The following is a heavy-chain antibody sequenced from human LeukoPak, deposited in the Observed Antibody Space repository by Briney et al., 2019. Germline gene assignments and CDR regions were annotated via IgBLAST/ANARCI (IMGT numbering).Heavy chain of an antibody. V-gene: IGHV1-2*02. D-gene: IGHD2-2*01. Sequence: GASVKVSCKASGYTFTGNYMHWVRQAPGQGLEWMGWINPNSGGTNYAQKFQGRVTMTRDTSISTAYMELSRLRSDDTAVYYCARGRHIVVVPAASMDVWGKGTTVTVSS. CDR1: GYTFTGNY. CDR2: INPNSGGT. J-gene: IGHJ6*03. CDR3: ARGRHIVVVPAASMDV.